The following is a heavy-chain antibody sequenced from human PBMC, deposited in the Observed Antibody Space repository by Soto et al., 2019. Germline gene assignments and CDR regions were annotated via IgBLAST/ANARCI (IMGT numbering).Heavy chain of an antibody. V-gene: IGHV3-30*03. CDR3: ARTRSAWSDFHYSSLDV. CDR1: GFTFNSYG. Sequence: QVQLVESGGGVVQPGRSLRLSCAASGFTFNSYGMHWVRQGPGNGLEWVAFISYDSTKTYYADSVKGRFTISRDNSNSALYVQMNSLTGEDTAVYYCARTRSAWSDFHYSSLDVWAKGPRSPSP. D-gene: IGHD2-15*01. J-gene: IGHJ6*02. CDR2: ISYDSTKT.